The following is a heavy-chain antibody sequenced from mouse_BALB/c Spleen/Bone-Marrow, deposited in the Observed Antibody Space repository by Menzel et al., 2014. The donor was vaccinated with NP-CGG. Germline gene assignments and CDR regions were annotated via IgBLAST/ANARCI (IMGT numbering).Heavy chain of an antibody. CDR3: AGHPYYGNYPAWFAY. V-gene: IGHV5-9*02. D-gene: IGHD2-10*01. J-gene: IGHJ3*01. CDR1: GFAFSSYD. CDR2: ISSGGSYT. Sequence: EVKLVESGGGLVKPGGSLKLSCAASGFAFSSYDMSWVRQTPEKRLEWVATISSGGSYTYYPDSVKGRFTISRDNARNTLYLQMSSLRSEDTALYYCAGHPYYGNYPAWFAYWGQGTQVTVSA.